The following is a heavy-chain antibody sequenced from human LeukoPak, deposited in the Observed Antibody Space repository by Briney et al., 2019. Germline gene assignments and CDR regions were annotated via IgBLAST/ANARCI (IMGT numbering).Heavy chain of an antibody. CDR2: ISSGGST. V-gene: IGHV3-53*01. CDR1: GFTVSNNY. Sequence: GGSLRLSCAASGFTVSNNYMSWVRQAPGKGLEWVSIISSGGSTYYADSVKGRFTISRDNSKNTLYLQMNNLRAEDTAVYYCARKNGLDYWGQGTLVTVSS. CDR3: ARKNGLDY. J-gene: IGHJ4*02.